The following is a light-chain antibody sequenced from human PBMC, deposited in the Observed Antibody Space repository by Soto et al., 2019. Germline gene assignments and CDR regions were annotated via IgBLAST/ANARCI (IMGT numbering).Light chain of an antibody. CDR3: AEWDDSLNGDV. J-gene: IGLJ1*01. Sequence: QSVLTQPPSVSEAPRQRVTISCSGSSSNIGNNAVNWYQQLPGKAPKLLIYYDDLLPSGVSDRFSGSKSGTSASLAISGLQYEDEDDYSSAEWDDSLNGDVFGTGTKLTVL. CDR2: YDD. CDR1: SSNIGNNA. V-gene: IGLV1-36*01.